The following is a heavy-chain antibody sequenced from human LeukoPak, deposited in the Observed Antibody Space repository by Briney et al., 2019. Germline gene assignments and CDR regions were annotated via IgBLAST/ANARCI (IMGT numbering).Heavy chain of an antibody. CDR3: ARVGYSGSYYHAFEI. CDR2: IYHSGST. V-gene: IGHV4-38-2*02. CDR1: GYSIDSGFY. D-gene: IGHD1-26*01. Sequence: SETLSLTCTVSGYSIDSGFYWGWIRQPPGKGLEWIANIYHSGSTYYNPSLQSRVNISVDTSKNQFSLNLAPVAATDTAMYYCARVGYSGSYYHAFEIWGQGTMVTVSS. J-gene: IGHJ3*02.